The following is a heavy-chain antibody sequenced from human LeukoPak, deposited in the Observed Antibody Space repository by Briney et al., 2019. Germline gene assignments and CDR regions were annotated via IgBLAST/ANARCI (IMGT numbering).Heavy chain of an antibody. CDR1: GFTVSSNY. Sequence: GGSLRLSCAASGFTVSSNYMSWVRQAPGKGLEWVSVIYSGGSTYYADSVKGRFTISRDNAENSLYLQMNSLRAEDTAVYYCARDLNWACDYWGQGTLVTVSS. V-gene: IGHV3-53*01. J-gene: IGHJ4*02. CDR3: ARDLNWACDY. CDR2: IYSGGST. D-gene: IGHD7-27*01.